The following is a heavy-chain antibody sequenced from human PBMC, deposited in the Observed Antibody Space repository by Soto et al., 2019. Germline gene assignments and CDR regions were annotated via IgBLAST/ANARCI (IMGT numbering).Heavy chain of an antibody. D-gene: IGHD6-19*01. CDR3: ARGIEGWYQGRYYYGMDV. V-gene: IGHV4-61*01. Sequence: QVQLQESGPGLMKPSETLSLTCTVSGGSVSSGSYYWSWIRQPPGKGLEWIGYIYYSGSTNYNPSLKSRVTTSVDTSKNQFSLKLSSVTAADTAVYYCARGIEGWYQGRYYYGMDVWGQGTTVTVSS. J-gene: IGHJ6*02. CDR2: IYYSGST. CDR1: GGSVSSGSYY.